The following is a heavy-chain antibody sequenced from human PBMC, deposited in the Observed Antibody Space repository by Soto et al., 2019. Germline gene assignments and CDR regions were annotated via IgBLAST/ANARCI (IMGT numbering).Heavy chain of an antibody. CDR3: AKDDGYRAAVPDLLFDC. J-gene: IGHJ4*02. V-gene: IGHV3-23*01. CDR2: ISASGGST. CDR1: GFTFSDYG. Sequence: EVQLLESGGGSVQPGRSLRLSCEPSGFTFSDYGMSWVRQAPGKGLEWVSGISASGGSTFYADSVKGRFTISRDTSKNTLYLQMNSLRAEDTAVYYCAKDDGYRAAVPDLLFDCWGQGTPVTVSS. D-gene: IGHD2-2*01.